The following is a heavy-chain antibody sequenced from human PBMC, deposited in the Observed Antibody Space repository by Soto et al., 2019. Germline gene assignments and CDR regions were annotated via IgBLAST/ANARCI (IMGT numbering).Heavy chain of an antibody. CDR3: ARAQAPTTVEDNWFDP. J-gene: IGHJ5*02. V-gene: IGHV4-59*01. CDR2: IYYSGST. Sequence: SETLSLTCTVSGGSISSYYWSWIRQPPGKGLEWIGYIYYSGSTNYNPSLKSRVTISVDTSKNQFSLKLSSVTAADTAVYYCARAQAPTTVEDNWFDPWGQGTLVTVSS. CDR1: GGSISSYY. D-gene: IGHD4-17*01.